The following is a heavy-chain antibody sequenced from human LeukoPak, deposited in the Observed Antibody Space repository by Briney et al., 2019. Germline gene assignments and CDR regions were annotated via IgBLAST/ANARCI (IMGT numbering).Heavy chain of an antibody. V-gene: IGHV1-69*05. CDR3: ARAGNWNDGAFDI. J-gene: IGHJ3*02. D-gene: IGHD1-1*01. CDR1: GGTFSSYA. Sequence: ASVKVSCKASGGTFSSYAISWVRQAPGQGLEWMGGIIPIFGTANYAQKFQGRVTITTDESTSTAYMELSSLRSEDTAVYYCARAGNWNDGAFDIWGQGTMVTVSS. CDR2: IIPIFGTA.